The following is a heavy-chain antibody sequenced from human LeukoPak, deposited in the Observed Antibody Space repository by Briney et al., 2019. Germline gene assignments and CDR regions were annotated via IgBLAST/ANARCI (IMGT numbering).Heavy chain of an antibody. CDR3: ARDGLSYGMDV. J-gene: IGHJ6*02. CDR2: IYYSGST. V-gene: IGHV4-59*01. CDR1: GGSISSYY. Sequence: SETLSLTCTVSGGSISSYYRSWIRQPPGKGLEWIGYIYYSGSTNYNPSLKSRVTISVDTSENQFSLKLSSVTAADTAVYYCARDGLSYGMDVWGQGTTVTVSS.